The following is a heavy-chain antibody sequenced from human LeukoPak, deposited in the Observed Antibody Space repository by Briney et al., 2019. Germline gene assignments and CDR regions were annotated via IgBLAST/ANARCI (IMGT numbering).Heavy chain of an antibody. CDR3: ARERDYGGNWDYFDY. V-gene: IGHV3-7*01. CDR1: GFTFSTYW. Sequence: GGSLRPSCAASGFTFSTYWMSWVRQAPGKGLEWVANIKQDGSDQYYVDSVKGRFTISRDNAKNSLYLQMNSLRAEDTAVYYCARERDYGGNWDYFDYWGQGTLLAVSS. J-gene: IGHJ4*02. CDR2: IKQDGSDQ. D-gene: IGHD4-23*01.